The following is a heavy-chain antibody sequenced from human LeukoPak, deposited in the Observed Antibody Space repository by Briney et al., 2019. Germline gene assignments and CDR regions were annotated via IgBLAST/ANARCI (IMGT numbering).Heavy chain of an antibody. CDR1: GGTFSSYA. D-gene: IGHD2-15*01. CDR2: IIPILGIA. Sequence: GASVKVSCKASGGTFSSYAISWVRQAPGQGLEWMGRIIPILGIANYAQKFQGRVTITADKSTSTAYMELSSLRSEDTAVYYCARDPRLGYCSGGSCYSVYYYYGMDVWGQGTTVTVSS. V-gene: IGHV1-69*04. CDR3: ARDPRLGYCSGGSCYSVYYYYGMDV. J-gene: IGHJ6*02.